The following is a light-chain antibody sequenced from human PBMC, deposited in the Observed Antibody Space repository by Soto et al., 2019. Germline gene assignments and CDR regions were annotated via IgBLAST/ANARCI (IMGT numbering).Light chain of an antibody. CDR1: RSNIGAGYD. CDR3: QSYDSSLRDVV. CDR2: GNT. V-gene: IGLV1-40*01. Sequence: QSVLTQPPSVSGAPGPRVTISCTGSRSNIGAGYDVHWYQQLPGAAHKLLIYGNTNRPSGVPDRFSASKAGTSAYLAITGPQAEDEAEYHYQSYDSSLRDVVFGGGTKLTVL. J-gene: IGLJ2*01.